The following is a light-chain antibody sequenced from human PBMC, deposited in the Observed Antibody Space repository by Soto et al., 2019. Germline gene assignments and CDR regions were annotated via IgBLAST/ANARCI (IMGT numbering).Light chain of an antibody. J-gene: IGLJ3*02. CDR1: SSDVGGYDY. CDR3: SSYARGNNVV. Sequence: QSVLTQPPSASGSPGQSVTISCTGTSSDVGGYDYVSWYQQHPGKAPRFLIYEVNKRPSGVPDRFSGSKSGNTASLTVSGLQAEDEADYYCSSYARGNNVVFGGGTKSPS. CDR2: EVN. V-gene: IGLV2-8*01.